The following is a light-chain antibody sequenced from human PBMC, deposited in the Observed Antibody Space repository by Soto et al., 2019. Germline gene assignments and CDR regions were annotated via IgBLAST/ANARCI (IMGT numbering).Light chain of an antibody. CDR2: WAS. CDR3: QQYYSTPIT. CDR1: QSVLYSSNNENY. J-gene: IGKJ5*01. Sequence: DIVMTQSPDSLAVSLGERATINCKSSQSVLYSSNNENYLAWYQQNPGQPPKLLIYWASTRESGVPDRFSGSGSGTDFTLTISTLQAEDVAVYYCQQYYSTPITFGQGTRLEIK. V-gene: IGKV4-1*01.